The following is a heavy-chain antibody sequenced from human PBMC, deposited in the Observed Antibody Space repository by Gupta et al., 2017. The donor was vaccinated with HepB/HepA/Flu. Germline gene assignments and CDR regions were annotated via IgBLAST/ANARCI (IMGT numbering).Heavy chain of an antibody. V-gene: IGHV3-48*02. CDR2: ISSTLGTI. CDR3: ARDCSSTSCYTLAY. CDR1: GFTFSTYS. D-gene: IGHD2-2*02. Sequence: EVQLVESGGGLVQPGGSLRLSCAASGFTFSTYSMNWVRQAPGKGLEWISYISSTLGTIYYADSVKGRFTISRDNDKNSLYLQMNSLRDDDTAVYYCARDCSSTSCYTLAYWGQGTLVTVSS. J-gene: IGHJ4*02.